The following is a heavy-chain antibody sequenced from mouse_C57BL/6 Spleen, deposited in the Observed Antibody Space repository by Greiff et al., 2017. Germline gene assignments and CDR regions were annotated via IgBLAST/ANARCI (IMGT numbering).Heavy chain of an antibody. CDR2: ISSGSSTI. Sequence: EVMLVESGGGLVKPGGSLKLSCAASGFTFSDYGMHWVRQAPEKGLEWVAYISSGSSTIYYADTVKGRFTISRDNAKNTLFLQMTSLRSEDTAMYYCARGVYYGNLWYFDVWGTGTTVTVSS. CDR1: GFTFSDYG. CDR3: ARGVYYGNLWYFDV. D-gene: IGHD2-1*01. V-gene: IGHV5-17*01. J-gene: IGHJ1*03.